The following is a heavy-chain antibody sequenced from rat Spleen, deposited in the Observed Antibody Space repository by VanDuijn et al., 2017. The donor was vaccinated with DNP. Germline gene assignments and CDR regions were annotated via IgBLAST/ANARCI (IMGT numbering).Heavy chain of an antibody. CDR3: ASTLVNYGTYGYYAMDA. CDR1: GFSLTSNG. J-gene: IGHJ4*01. V-gene: IGHV2-72*01. D-gene: IGHD1-3*01. CDR2: IWAGGST. Sequence: QVQLKESGPGMVQPSQTLSLTCTVSGFSLTSNGVGWVRQPLGKGLVWMGTIWAGGSTNYNSAVQSRLSISRDTSKSQVFLKMNSLQPEDTGTYYCASTLVNYGTYGYYAMDAWGQGTSVTVSS.